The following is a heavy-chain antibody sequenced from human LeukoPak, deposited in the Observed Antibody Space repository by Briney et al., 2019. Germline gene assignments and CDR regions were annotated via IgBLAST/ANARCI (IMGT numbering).Heavy chain of an antibody. D-gene: IGHD2/OR15-2a*01. V-gene: IGHV4-61*01. CDR1: GGSVSSGSYY. J-gene: IGHJ4*02. Sequence: SETLSLTCTVSGGSVSSGSYYWSWIRQPPGKGLEWIGYIYYSGSTNYNPSLKSRVTISVDTSKNQFSLKLSSVTAADTAVYYWARVPDRTTCFDYWGQGTLVTVSS. CDR3: ARVPDRTTCFDY. CDR2: IYYSGST.